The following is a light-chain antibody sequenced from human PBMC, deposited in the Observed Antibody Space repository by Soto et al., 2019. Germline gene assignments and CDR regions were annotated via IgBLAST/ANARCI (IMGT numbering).Light chain of an antibody. CDR3: SSYTGSSTPVV. CDR2: DVS. V-gene: IGLV2-14*01. J-gene: IGLJ2*01. Sequence: QSALTQPASVSGSPGQSITISCTGTGSDVGGLNYVSWYQQHPGKAPKIMIYDVSNRPSGVSNRFSGSKSGNTASLTISGLQAEDEDDYYCSSYTGSSTPVVFGGGTKLTVL. CDR1: GSDVGGLNY.